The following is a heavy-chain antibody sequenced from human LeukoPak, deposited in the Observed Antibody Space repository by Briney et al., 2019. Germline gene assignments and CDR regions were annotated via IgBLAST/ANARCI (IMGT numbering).Heavy chain of an antibody. CDR1: GGSISSYY. V-gene: IGHV4-4*07. CDR2: IYTSGST. D-gene: IGHD3-22*01. Sequence: SETLSLTCTVSGGSISSYYWSWIRQPAGKGLEWIGRIYTSGSTNYNPSLKSRVTMSADTSKNQFSLKLSSVTAADTAVYYCARVRAIVVGPYYFDYWGQGTPVTVSS. CDR3: ARVRAIVVGPYYFDY. J-gene: IGHJ4*02.